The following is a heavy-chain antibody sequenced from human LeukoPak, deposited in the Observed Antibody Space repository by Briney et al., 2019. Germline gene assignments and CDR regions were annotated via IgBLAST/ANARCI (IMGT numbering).Heavy chain of an antibody. Sequence: SDTLSLTCTVSGGSISSDRFYWTWVRQPAGKRAEWIGRIKSSNTNYNPSLKSRVNISVDTSTNQLSLKLSSLTAADTAVYYCARVPDWTYVPDYWGQGTLVTVSS. CDR2: IKSSNT. J-gene: IGHJ4*02. CDR3: ARVPDWTYVPDY. D-gene: IGHD3-16*01. CDR1: GGSISSDRFY. V-gene: IGHV4-61*02.